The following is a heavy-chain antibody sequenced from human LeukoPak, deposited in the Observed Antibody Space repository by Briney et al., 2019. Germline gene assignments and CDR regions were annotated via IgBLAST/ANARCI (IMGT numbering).Heavy chain of an antibody. J-gene: IGHJ4*02. CDR1: GFTFSSYS. V-gene: IGHV3-21*04. CDR2: ISSTSFYI. D-gene: IGHD3-10*01. CDR3: AKGRGQGFDY. Sequence: PGGSLRLSCAASGFTFSSYSMNWVRQAPGKGLEWVSSISSTSFYIYYADSVKGRFTISRDNAKNSLYLQMDSLRAEDTAVYYCAKGRGQGFDYWGQGSLVTVPS.